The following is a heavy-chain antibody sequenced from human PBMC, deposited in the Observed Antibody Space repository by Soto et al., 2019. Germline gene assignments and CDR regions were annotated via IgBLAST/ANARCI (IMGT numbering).Heavy chain of an antibody. Sequence: GGSLRLSCAASGFTFSSHGMHWVRQAPGKGLEWVAVISFDGSYNNFVDSVKGRFTISRDDSKNTLYLQMNSLRAEDTALYYCARATEKYFDYWGQGTLVTVSS. CDR3: ARATEKYFDY. J-gene: IGHJ4*02. V-gene: IGHV3-30*03. CDR1: GFTFSSHG. CDR2: ISFDGSYN. D-gene: IGHD4-4*01.